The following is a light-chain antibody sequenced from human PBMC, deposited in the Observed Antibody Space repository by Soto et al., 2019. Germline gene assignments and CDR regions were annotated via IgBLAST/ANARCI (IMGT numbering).Light chain of an antibody. V-gene: IGLV2-14*01. J-gene: IGLJ1*01. CDR1: SSDVGGYDY. CDR3: SSYTGSNTLYV. CDR2: VVT. Sequence: QSVLTQPASVSGSPGQSITISCTGTSSDVGGYDYVSWYQQHPGKAPKLMIYVVTNRPSGVSNRFSASKSGDTASLTISGLQAEDEADYYCSSYTGSNTLYVFGTGTKVTVL.